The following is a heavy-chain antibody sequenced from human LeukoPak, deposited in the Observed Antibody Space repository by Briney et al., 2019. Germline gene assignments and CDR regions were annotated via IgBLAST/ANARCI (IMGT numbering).Heavy chain of an antibody. J-gene: IGHJ3*02. CDR1: GGTFNNFA. Sequence: SVKVSCKASGGTFNNFAICWVRQAPGQGLEWMGGIFPVFGTPTYAQKFQGRVTITADESTRTAHMELSSLRSDDTAAYYCARGPHTSSWYKHAFDIRAQGTMVTVSS. V-gene: IGHV1-69*13. CDR2: IFPVFGTP. CDR3: ARGPHTSSWYKHAFDI. D-gene: IGHD6-13*01.